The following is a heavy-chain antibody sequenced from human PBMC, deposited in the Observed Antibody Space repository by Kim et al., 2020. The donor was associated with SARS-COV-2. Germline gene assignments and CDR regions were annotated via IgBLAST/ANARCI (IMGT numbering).Heavy chain of an antibody. CDR2: INHSGST. Sequence: SETLSLTCAVYGGSFSGYYWSWIRQPPGKGLEWIGEINHSGSTNYNPSLKSRVTISVDTSKNQFSLKLSSVTAADTAVYYCARDLESVDYWGQGTLVTVSS. CDR3: ARDLESVDY. CDR1: GGSFSGYY. J-gene: IGHJ4*02. V-gene: IGHV4-34*01. D-gene: IGHD2-8*01.